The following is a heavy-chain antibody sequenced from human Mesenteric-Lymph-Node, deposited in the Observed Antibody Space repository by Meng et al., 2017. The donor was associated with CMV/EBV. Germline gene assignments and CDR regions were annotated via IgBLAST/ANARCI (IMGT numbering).Heavy chain of an antibody. J-gene: IGHJ6*02. CDR1: GYTFTNFW. Sequence: GESLKISCQGSGYTFTNFWIGWVRQMPGKGLEWMGIIDPDDSETRYSPSFQGQVTISADKSISTAYLQWSNLKASDSALYYCARHPSSRYNWNYYFYGMDVWGQGTTVTVSS. V-gene: IGHV5-51*01. CDR2: IDPDDSET. D-gene: IGHD1-20*01. CDR3: ARHPSSRYNWNYYFYGMDV.